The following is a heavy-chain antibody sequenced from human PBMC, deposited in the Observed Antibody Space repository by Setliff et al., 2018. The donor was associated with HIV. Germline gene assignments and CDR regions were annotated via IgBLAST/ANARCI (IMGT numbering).Heavy chain of an antibody. J-gene: IGHJ4*02. CDR3: ARPHLGLGGGSHFDI. CDR2: ICYGRST. Sequence: PSETLSLTCTVSGDSISRSNCFWGWIRQAPGMGLEWIGNICYGRSTYYNPSLKSRLTISVDTSRNQVSLKLTSVTATDTAIYYCARPHLGLGGGSHFDIWGQGNLVTVSS. V-gene: IGHV4-39*01. CDR1: GDSISRSNCF. D-gene: IGHD3-16*01.